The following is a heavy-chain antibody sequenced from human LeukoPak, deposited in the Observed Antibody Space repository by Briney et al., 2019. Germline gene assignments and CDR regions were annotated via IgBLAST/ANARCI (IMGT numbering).Heavy chain of an antibody. Sequence: SETLSLTCTVSGGSISSSHWTWIRQPPGKGLEWIGSIYSSGNTEYYPSLNSRVTTSSDTSKNQFSLKLNSVTAADTAVYYCARHRSLAVSGTGAFDLWGQGTMVSVSS. CDR2: IYSSGNT. CDR1: GGSISSSH. D-gene: IGHD6-19*01. V-gene: IGHV4-59*08. J-gene: IGHJ3*01. CDR3: ARHRSLAVSGTGAFDL.